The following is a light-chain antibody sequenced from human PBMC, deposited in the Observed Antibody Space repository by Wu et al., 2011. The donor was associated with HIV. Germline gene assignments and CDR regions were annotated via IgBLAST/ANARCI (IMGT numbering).Light chain of an antibody. CDR2: RTS. Sequence: IQMTQSPSTLSASVGDRVTITCRASQSIDTWLAWYQQKPGKAPKLLIYRTSNLQSGVPSGFSGSGSGTEFTLTISSLQPDDFASYYCQQYRSYWKFGQGTKVEIK. V-gene: IGKV1-5*03. CDR3: QQYRSYWK. J-gene: IGKJ1*01. CDR1: QSIDTW.